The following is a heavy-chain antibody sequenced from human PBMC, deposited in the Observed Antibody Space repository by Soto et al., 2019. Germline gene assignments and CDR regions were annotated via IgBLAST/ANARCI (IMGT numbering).Heavy chain of an antibody. CDR2: INAGNGNT. D-gene: IGHD6-19*01. V-gene: IGHV1-3*01. CDR3: ARSSSSGWYNY. Sequence: ASVKGSCKASGYTFTSYAMHWLRQAPGQRLEWMGWINAGNGNTKYSQKFQGRVTITRDTSASTAYMELSSLRSEDTAVYYCARSSSSGWYNYWGQGTLVTVSS. J-gene: IGHJ4*02. CDR1: GYTFTSYA.